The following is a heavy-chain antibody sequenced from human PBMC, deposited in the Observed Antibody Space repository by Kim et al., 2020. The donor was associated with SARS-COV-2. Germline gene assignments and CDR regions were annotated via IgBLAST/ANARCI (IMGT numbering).Heavy chain of an antibody. J-gene: IGHJ4*02. CDR2: IKSDGTT. Sequence: GGSLRLSCAASGFPFSGAWMTWVRQAPGKGLEWIGRIKSDGTTDYPAPVKGSFTISRDVSQNTVYLQLNSLKTEDTAVYFCTADVPGLGSGEFDYWGQGTLVTVSS. CDR1: GFPFSGAW. D-gene: IGHD2-2*01. V-gene: IGHV3-15*01. CDR3: TADVPGLGSGEFDY.